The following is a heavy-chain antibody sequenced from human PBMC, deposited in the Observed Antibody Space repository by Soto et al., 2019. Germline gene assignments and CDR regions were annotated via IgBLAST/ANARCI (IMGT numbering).Heavy chain of an antibody. Sequence: QVQLQESGPGLVKPSETLSLTCTVSGGSISSYYWSWIRQPPGKGLEWIGYIYDSGSTNYNPSLKSRVPISVDTSKNQFSLKLSSVTAADTAVYYCAREGLTGTIGLYYYYGMDVWGQGTTVTVSS. CDR2: IYDSGST. CDR3: AREGLTGTIGLYYYYGMDV. D-gene: IGHD1-7*01. CDR1: GGSISSYY. V-gene: IGHV4-59*01. J-gene: IGHJ6*02.